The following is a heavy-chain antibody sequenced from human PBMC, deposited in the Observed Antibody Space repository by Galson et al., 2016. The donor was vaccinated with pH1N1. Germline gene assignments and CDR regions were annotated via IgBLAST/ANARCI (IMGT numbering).Heavy chain of an antibody. CDR3: TTDPWITKN. CDR2: VRGKTYGGTT. CDR1: GFSFADYA. J-gene: IGHJ4*02. V-gene: IGHV3-49*04. Sequence: SLRLSCAASGFSFADYAMSWVRQAPGKGLEWLGFVRGKTYGGTTDYAASVKGRFTISRDDPKSIAYLQMNSLKTEDTGVYYCTTDPWITKNWGQGTLVTVSS. D-gene: IGHD2-2*03.